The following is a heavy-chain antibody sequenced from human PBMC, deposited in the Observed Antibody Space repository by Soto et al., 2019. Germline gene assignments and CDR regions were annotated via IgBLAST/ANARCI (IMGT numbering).Heavy chain of an antibody. CDR2: INHSGST. Sequence: SEPLSLTCAVYSGSCSGYYWSWIRPPPGKGLEWIGEINHSGSTNYNPSLKSRVTISVDTSKNQFSLKLSSVTAADTAVYYWTSLGTGYYYYGMDVWGQGTTVTVSS. V-gene: IGHV4-34*01. D-gene: IGHD3-9*01. CDR3: TSLGTGYYYYGMDV. J-gene: IGHJ6*02. CDR1: SGSCSGYY.